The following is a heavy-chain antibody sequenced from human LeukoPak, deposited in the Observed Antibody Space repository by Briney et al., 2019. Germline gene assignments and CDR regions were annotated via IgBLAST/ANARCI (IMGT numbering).Heavy chain of an antibody. V-gene: IGHV3-48*03. D-gene: IGHD3-10*01. CDR1: GFSFSSYE. Sequence: PGGSLRLSCAASGFSFSSYEMNWVRQAPGTGLEWVSYISSSVSSSGYTIYYVDSVKGRFTISRDNAKKSLYLEMNGLRVEDTAFYYCAREQSIVRGPDAFDIWGQGTMVTVSS. J-gene: IGHJ3*02. CDR3: AREQSIVRGPDAFDI. CDR2: ISSSVSSSGYTI.